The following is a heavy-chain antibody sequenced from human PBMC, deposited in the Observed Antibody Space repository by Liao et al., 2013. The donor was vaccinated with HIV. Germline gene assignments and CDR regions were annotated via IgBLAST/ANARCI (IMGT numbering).Heavy chain of an antibody. Sequence: QVQLQESGPGLVRPSETLSLTCSVSNASISNYYWNWIRQPPGKGLEWIGYVYYTGSANYSPSLKSRVTISVDTSKNQFSLKLSSVTAADTAVYYCAREETSSYYDFWSGYYYYYYMDVWGKGTTVTVSS. CDR1: NASISNYY. CDR3: AREETSSYYDFWSGYYYYYYMDV. J-gene: IGHJ6*03. D-gene: IGHD3-3*01. CDR2: VYYTGSA. V-gene: IGHV4-59*12.